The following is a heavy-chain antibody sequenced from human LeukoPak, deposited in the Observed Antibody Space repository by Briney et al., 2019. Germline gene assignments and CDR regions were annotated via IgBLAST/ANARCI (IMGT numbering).Heavy chain of an antibody. CDR2: INTNTGNP. Sequence: GASVKVSSKASGYTFTSYAMNWVRQAPGQGLEWMGWINTNTGNPTYAQGFTGRFVFSLDTSVSTAYLQISSLKAEDTAVYYCARVGDYYDSSGYLPCFDYWGQGTLVTVSS. J-gene: IGHJ4*02. CDR3: ARVGDYYDSSGYLPCFDY. CDR1: GYTFTSYA. D-gene: IGHD3-22*01. V-gene: IGHV7-4-1*02.